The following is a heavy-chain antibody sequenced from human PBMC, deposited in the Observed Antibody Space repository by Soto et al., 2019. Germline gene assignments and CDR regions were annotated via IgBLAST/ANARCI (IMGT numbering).Heavy chain of an antibody. CDR2: IYYSGST. J-gene: IGHJ4*02. V-gene: IGHV4-59*08. CDR1: GGSISSYY. CDR3: ARRYLAGNLDY. D-gene: IGHD6-19*01. Sequence: TLSLTCTVSGGSISSYYWSWIRQPPGKGLEWIGYIYYSGSTNYNPSLKSRVTISVDTSKNQFSLKLSSVTAADTAVYYCARRYLAGNLDYWGQGTLVTVSS.